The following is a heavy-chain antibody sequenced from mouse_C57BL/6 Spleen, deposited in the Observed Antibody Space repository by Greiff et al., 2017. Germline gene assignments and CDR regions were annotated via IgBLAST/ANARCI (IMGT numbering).Heavy chain of an antibody. CDR3: ARSPQLGPFDY. J-gene: IGHJ2*01. V-gene: IGHV1-54*01. CDR1: GYAFTNYL. CDR2: INPGSGGT. D-gene: IGHD4-1*02. Sequence: VQLQQSGAELVRPGTSVKVSCKASGYAFTNYLIEWVKQRPGQGLEWIGVINPGSGGTNYNEKFKGKATLTADKSSSTAYMQLSSLTSEDSAVYFCARSPQLGPFDYWGKGTTLTVSS.